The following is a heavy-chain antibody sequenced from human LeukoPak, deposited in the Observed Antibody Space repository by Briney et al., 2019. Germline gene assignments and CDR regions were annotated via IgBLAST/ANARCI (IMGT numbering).Heavy chain of an antibody. D-gene: IGHD5-12*01. Sequence: SETLSLTCALYGGFFSGYYWSWIRQPPGKGLEWIGEINHSGSTNYNPSLKSRVTISVDTSKNQFSLKLSSVTAADTAVYYCARGGGYSYGFGIVATPRPRAYYFDYWGQGTLVTVSS. J-gene: IGHJ4*02. V-gene: IGHV4-34*01. CDR1: GGFFSGYY. CDR2: INHSGST. CDR3: ARGGGYSYGFGIVATPRPRAYYFDY.